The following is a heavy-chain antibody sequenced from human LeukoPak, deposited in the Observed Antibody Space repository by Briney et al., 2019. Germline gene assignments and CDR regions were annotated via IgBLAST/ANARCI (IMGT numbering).Heavy chain of an antibody. J-gene: IGHJ3*02. CDR2: ISSSSSYI. D-gene: IGHD4-23*01. CDR3: ARFLSVVTSAPGAFDI. V-gene: IGHV3-21*01. CDR1: GFTFSSYS. Sequence: PGGSLRLSCAASGFTFSSYSMTWVRQAPGRGLEWVSSISSSSSYIYYADSVKGRFTISRDNAKNSLYLQMDSLRAEDTAVYYCARFLSVVTSAPGAFDIWGQGTMVTVSS.